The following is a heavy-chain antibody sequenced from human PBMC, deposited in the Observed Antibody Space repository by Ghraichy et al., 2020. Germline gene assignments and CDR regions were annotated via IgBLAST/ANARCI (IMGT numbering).Heavy chain of an antibody. V-gene: IGHV1-8*01. CDR1: GYTFTSYD. Sequence: ASVKVSCEASGYTFTSYDINWVRQAPGQGLEWMGWMNPNSGNAGQAQKFQGRVTMTRHTSINTAYMELSGLGSEDTAVYFCARGPIKYDYGDYVAYYFDSWGQGTLVTVSS. CDR2: MNPNSGNA. D-gene: IGHD4-17*01. J-gene: IGHJ4*02. CDR3: ARGPIKYDYGDYVAYYFDS.